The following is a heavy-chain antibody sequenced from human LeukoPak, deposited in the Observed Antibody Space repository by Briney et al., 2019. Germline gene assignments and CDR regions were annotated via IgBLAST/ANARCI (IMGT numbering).Heavy chain of an antibody. J-gene: IGHJ6*03. D-gene: IGHD3-3*01. CDR1: GGSISSGSYY. V-gene: IGHV4-61*02. Sequence: SQTLSLTCTVSGGSISSGSYYWSWIRQPAGKGLEWIGRTYTSGSTNYNPSLKSRVTISVDTSKNQFSLKLSSVAAADTAVYYCARDHDFWSGYSYPYYYYYMDVWGKGTTVTVSS. CDR2: TYTSGST. CDR3: ARDHDFWSGYSYPYYYYYMDV.